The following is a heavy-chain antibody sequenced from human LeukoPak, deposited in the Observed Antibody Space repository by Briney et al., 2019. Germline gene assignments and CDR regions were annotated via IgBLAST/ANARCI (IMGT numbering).Heavy chain of an antibody. J-gene: IGHJ6*03. D-gene: IGHD3-10*01. CDR1: GGTFSSYS. V-gene: IGHV1-69*05. CDR3: ARSEITMVRGVIRTTKYYMDV. CDR2: IVPIFGTA. Sequence: GASVKVSCKASGGTFSSYSLSWVRQAPGQGLEWMGGIVPIFGTADYAQKFQGRATITTDDAASTVYLELTGLTSDDTAVYSCARSEITMVRGVIRTTKYYMDVWGQGTTVTVSS.